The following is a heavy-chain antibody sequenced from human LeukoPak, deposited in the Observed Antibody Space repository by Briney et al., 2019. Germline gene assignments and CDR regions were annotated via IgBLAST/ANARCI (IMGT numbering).Heavy chain of an antibody. D-gene: IGHD2-8*01. Sequence: PGGSLRLSCAASGFTFSNYAMHWVRQAPGKGLEWVSGIRGDGGDTYYTDSVKGRFTISRDKSKDSHCLQMNSLRAEDTAVYYCVKCMGFTTEPFDYWGQGTLVTVSS. CDR2: IRGDGGDT. J-gene: IGHJ4*02. CDR3: VKCMGFTTEPFDY. CDR1: GFTFSNYA. V-gene: IGHV3-23*01.